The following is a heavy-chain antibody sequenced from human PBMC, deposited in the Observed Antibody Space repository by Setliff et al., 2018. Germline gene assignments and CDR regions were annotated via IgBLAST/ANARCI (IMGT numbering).Heavy chain of an antibody. CDR1: GDSMNSGVYY. V-gene: IGHV4-39*01. J-gene: IGHJ4*02. CDR2: IYSGGTT. D-gene: IGHD1-1*01. Sequence: ETLSLTGKVSGDSMNSGVYYLAWIRQRPGKGLEWIGRIYSGGTTYYNSSLKSRVTISVDTSKSQLSLRLNSVTAADTAVYYCARTGTYRYFDYWGRGTLVTVSS. CDR3: ARTGTYRYFDY.